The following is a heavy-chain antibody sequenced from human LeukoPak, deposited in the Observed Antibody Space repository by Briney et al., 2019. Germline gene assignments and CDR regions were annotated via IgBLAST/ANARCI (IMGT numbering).Heavy chain of an antibody. Sequence: SETLSLTCAVYGGSFSGYHWSWIRQPPGKGLEWIGEINHSGSTNYNPSLKSRVTISVDTSKNQFSLKLSSVTAADTAVYYCARGCNYGSGSYCPYYYYYMDVWGKGTTVTVSS. V-gene: IGHV4-34*01. J-gene: IGHJ6*03. CDR1: GGSFSGYH. CDR3: ARGCNYGSGSYCPYYYYYMDV. CDR2: INHSGST. D-gene: IGHD3-10*01.